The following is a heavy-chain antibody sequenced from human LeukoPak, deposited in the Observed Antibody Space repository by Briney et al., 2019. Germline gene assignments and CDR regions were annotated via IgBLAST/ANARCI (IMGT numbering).Heavy chain of an antibody. CDR3: ARDRIGYCSGGSCYSGELDY. Sequence: GGSLRLSCAASGFTLNNYAMNWVRQAPGKGLEWVSLISSSGDATYYADSVQGRFTISRDNSRNTLYLHIDSLRAEDTAVYYCARDRIGYCSGGSCYSGELDYWGQGTLVTVSS. CDR1: GFTLNNYA. V-gene: IGHV3-23*01. CDR2: ISSSGDAT. D-gene: IGHD2-15*01. J-gene: IGHJ4*02.